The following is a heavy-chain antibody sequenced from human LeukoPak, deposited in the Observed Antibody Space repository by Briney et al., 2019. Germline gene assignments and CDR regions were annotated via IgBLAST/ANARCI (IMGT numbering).Heavy chain of an antibody. J-gene: IGHJ5*02. V-gene: IGHV3-30*02. CDR3: AKGAFVRLGELSPS. CDR2: IQFDGSKT. CDR1: GCTFSSSG. D-gene: IGHD3-16*02. Sequence: GGSLRLSCAASGCTFSSSGMQGVRQAPGRGREGVALIQFDGSKTYYADSVTGRFTLSRDSSKNTLYLQMNSLRVDDTAVYYCAKGAFVRLGELSPSWGQGTLVTLSS.